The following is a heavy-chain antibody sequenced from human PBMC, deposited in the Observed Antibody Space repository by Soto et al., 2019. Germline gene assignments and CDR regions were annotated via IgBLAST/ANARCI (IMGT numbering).Heavy chain of an antibody. Sequence: QVQLVESGGGVVQPGRSLRLSCAASGFTFSSYGMHWVRQAPGKGLEWVAVISYDGSNKYYADSVKGRFTISRDNSKNTLYLQMNSLRAEDTAVYYCAKEAIVVVPSHLGWYFDLWGRGTLVTVSS. CDR2: ISYDGSNK. D-gene: IGHD2-15*01. CDR1: GFTFSSYG. CDR3: AKEAIVVVPSHLGWYFDL. J-gene: IGHJ2*01. V-gene: IGHV3-30*18.